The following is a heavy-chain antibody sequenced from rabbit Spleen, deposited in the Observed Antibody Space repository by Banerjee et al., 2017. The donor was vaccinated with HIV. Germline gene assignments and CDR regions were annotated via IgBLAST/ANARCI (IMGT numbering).Heavy chain of an antibody. V-gene: IGHV1S45*01. D-gene: IGHD2-1*01. CDR3: ARGAWSNDCMNL. CDR2: IYAGSSGST. J-gene: IGHJ4*01. CDR1: GFSFSSNYW. Sequence: QEQLEESGGGLVQPEGSLTLTCTASGFSFSSNYWICWVRQAPGKGLELSACIYAGSSGSTYYASWAKGRFTISRTSSTTVTLQMTSLTAADTATYFCARGAWSNDCMNLWGPGTLVTVS.